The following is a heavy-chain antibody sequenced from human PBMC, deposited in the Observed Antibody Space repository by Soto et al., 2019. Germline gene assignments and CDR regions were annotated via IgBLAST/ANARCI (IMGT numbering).Heavy chain of an antibody. J-gene: IGHJ6*02. CDR1: GFTFSKYG. Sequence: QVHLVESGGGVVQPGTSLRLSCVASGFTFSKYGMHWGRKAPGKGLEWVAILTDDGKEKYYADSVKGRFIISRDNSNNTLFLQMNTLSAEDTAVYYCAKVRFALKYYYGLDVWGQGTTVSVSS. CDR3: AKVRFALKYYYGLDV. CDR2: LTDDGKEK. V-gene: IGHV3-30*18. D-gene: IGHD3-16*01.